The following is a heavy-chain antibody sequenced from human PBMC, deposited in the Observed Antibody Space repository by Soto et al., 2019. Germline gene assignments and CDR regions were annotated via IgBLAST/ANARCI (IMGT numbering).Heavy chain of an antibody. D-gene: IGHD5-12*01. CDR1: GFTFSSYA. CDR2: ISGSGGST. Sequence: EVQLLESGGGLVQPGGSLRLSCAASGFTFSSYAMSWVRQAPGKGLEWVSAISGSGGSTYYADSVKGRFTISRDNSKNALYRQVATLRAEDAAVYYCAIDPIVATGTTGDYWGPGTLVTVS. J-gene: IGHJ4*02. V-gene: IGHV3-23*01. CDR3: AIDPIVATGTTGDY.